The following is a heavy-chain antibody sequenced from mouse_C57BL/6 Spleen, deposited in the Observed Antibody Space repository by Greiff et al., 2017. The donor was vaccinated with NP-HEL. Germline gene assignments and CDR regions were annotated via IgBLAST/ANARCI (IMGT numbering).Heavy chain of an antibody. D-gene: IGHD2-3*01. CDR1: GFSLTSYG. V-gene: IGHV2-2*01. CDR3: ARDGYYLYYYAMDY. CDR2: IWSGGST. J-gene: IGHJ4*01. Sequence: QVQLKESGPGLVQPSQSLSITCTVSGFSLTSYGVHWVRQSPGKGLEWLGVIWSGGSTDYNAAFISRLSISKDNSKSQVFFKMNSLQADDTAIYYCARDGYYLYYYAMDYWGQGTSVTVSS.